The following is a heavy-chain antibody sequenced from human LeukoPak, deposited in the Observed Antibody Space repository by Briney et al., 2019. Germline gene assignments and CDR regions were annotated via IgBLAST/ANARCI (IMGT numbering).Heavy chain of an antibody. Sequence: PGGSLRLSCAASGFTFSNYAMSWVRQAPGKGLKWVATVNDNGAATYYADSVKGRFTISRDNSYNTVSLQMNGLRDGDTGAYYCAKGLKTGVGPYMGYHYYMDVWGKGATVTVSS. V-gene: IGHV3-23*01. CDR1: GFTFSNYA. D-gene: IGHD3-16*01. CDR2: VNDNGAAT. CDR3: AKGLKTGVGPYMGYHYYMDV. J-gene: IGHJ6*03.